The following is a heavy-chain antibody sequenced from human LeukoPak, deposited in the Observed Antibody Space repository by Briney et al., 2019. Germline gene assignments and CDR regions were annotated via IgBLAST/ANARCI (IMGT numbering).Heavy chain of an antibody. D-gene: IGHD3-10*01. CDR1: GYSISSGYY. CDR3: ARHRPIVMNYYGSGSYSTGSINWFDP. CDR2: IYYSGST. J-gene: IGHJ5*02. V-gene: IGHV4-38-2*02. Sequence: SETLSLTCTVSGYSISSGYYWGWIRQPPGKGLEWIGGIYYSGSTYYNPSLKSRVTISVDTSKNQFSLKLSSVTAADTAVYYCARHRPIVMNYYGSGSYSTGSINWFDPWGQGTLVTVSS.